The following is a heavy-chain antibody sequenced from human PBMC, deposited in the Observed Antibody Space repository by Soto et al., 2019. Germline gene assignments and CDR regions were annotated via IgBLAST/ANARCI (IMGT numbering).Heavy chain of an antibody. CDR2: LSGSGGST. V-gene: IGHV3-23*01. CDR3: TRDYYDNSGSSYVDYGMDV. J-gene: IGHJ6*02. CDR1: GFTFNTHA. Sequence: GGSLRLSCAASGFTFNTHAMSWVRQAPGKGLEWVSALSGSGGSTYYADSVKGRFTISRDNAKNTLFLQMNSLRAEDTAVYYCTRDYYDNSGSSYVDYGMDVWGPGTTVTVSS. D-gene: IGHD3-22*01.